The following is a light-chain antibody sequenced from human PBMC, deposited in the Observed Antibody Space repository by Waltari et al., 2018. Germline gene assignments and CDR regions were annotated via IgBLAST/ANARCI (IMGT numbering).Light chain of an antibody. CDR1: ELPRKY. Sequence: SYELTQTPSASVSPGQTATITCSGHELPRKYAYWFQQKSGQAPRLVIYEDTKRPSGIPERFSGSSSGTVATLTITGAQVDDEADYYCYSSDSTGLRVFGGGTTVVVL. V-gene: IGLV3-10*01. CDR2: EDT. J-gene: IGLJ1*01. CDR3: YSSDSTGLRV.